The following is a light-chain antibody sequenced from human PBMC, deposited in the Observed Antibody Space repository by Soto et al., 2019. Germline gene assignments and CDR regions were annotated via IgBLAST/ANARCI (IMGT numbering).Light chain of an antibody. CDR3: SSYRSSLSV. J-gene: IGLJ1*01. CDR1: SSDIGGYNY. V-gene: IGLV2-14*01. Sequence: QSALTQPASVSGSPGQSITISCTGTSSDIGGYNYVSWYQQHPGKAPKLMIYDVTNRPSGVSNRFSGSKSGNTASLTISGLQAEDEADYYCSSYRSSLSVFGTGTKVTVL. CDR2: DVT.